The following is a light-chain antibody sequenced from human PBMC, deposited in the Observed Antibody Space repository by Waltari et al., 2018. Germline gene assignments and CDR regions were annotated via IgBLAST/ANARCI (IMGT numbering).Light chain of an antibody. CDR3: QQVIFYPRT. Sequence: DIHLTQSPSFLSASVGDRVTITCRTSQDIYTSLAWYQQRPGRAPNLLIYAASTLESGVPSRFSGSGSGTEFTLTISSLQAEDFATYYCQQVIFYPRTFGRGTKVEIK. V-gene: IGKV1-9*01. J-gene: IGKJ1*01. CDR1: QDIYTS. CDR2: AAS.